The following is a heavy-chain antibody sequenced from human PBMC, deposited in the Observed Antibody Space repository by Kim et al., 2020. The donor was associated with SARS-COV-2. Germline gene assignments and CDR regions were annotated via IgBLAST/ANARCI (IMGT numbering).Heavy chain of an antibody. CDR2: INHSGTP. Sequence: SETLSLTCAVYGGAFTNYYWSWIRQTPGKGLEWIGEINHSGTPNYNPSLKSRVTISIDMSKNQFSLKLSSLTAADTAVYYCARGQYYFDISGYYDYWGQGTPVTVPS. D-gene: IGHD3-22*01. CDR1: GGAFTNYY. J-gene: IGHJ4*02. V-gene: IGHV4-34*01. CDR3: ARGQYYFDISGYYDY.